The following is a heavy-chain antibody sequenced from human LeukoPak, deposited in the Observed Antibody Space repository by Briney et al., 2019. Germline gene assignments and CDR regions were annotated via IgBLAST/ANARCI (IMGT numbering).Heavy chain of an antibody. CDR3: ATDLGATTANFDY. CDR1: GYTLTELS. V-gene: IGHV1-24*01. J-gene: IGHJ4*02. CDR2: FDPEDGET. Sequence: ASVKVSCKVSGYTLTELSMHWVRQAPGKGLEWMGGFDPEDGETIYAQKFQGRVTMTEDASTDTAYMELSSLRSEDTAVYYCATDLGATTANFDYWGQGTLVTVSS. D-gene: IGHD1-26*01.